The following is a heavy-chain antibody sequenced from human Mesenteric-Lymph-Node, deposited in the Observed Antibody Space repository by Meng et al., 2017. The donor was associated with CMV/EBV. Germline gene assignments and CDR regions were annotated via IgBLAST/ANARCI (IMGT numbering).Heavy chain of an antibody. CDR3: TSGKYGELLAY. V-gene: IGHV2-70D*14. J-gene: IGHJ4*02. CDR2: IDWDDDK. D-gene: IGHD3-10*01. Sequence: SGPTLVKPTQTLTLTCTFSGFSLRTPGMRVSWIRQPPGKALEWLARIDWDDDKFYSTSLKTRLTISKDTSKNQVVLTMTKMDPVDTATYYCTSGKYGELLAYWGQGTLVTVSS. CDR1: GFSLRTPGMR.